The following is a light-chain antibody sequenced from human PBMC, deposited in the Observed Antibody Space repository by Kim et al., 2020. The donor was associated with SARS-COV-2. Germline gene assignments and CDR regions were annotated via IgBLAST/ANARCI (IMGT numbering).Light chain of an antibody. J-gene: IGLJ1*01. CDR2: QDS. V-gene: IGLV3-1*01. CDR1: KLGDKY. CDR3: QAWDSSSYV. Sequence: SPGQTASITCSGDKLGDKYACWYQQKPGQSPVLVIYQDSKRPSGIPERFSGSNSGNTATLTISGTQAMDEADYYCQAWDSSSYVFGTGTKVTVL.